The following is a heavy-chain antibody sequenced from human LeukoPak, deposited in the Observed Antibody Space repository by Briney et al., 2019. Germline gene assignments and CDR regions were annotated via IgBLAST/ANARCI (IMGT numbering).Heavy chain of an antibody. CDR2: INHSGST. V-gene: IGHV4-34*01. CDR1: GGSFSGYY. CDR3: ARTPWIQLWFGYYGMDV. J-gene: IGHJ6*02. Sequence: SETLSLTCAVYGGSFSGYYWSWIRQPPGKGLEWIGEINHSGSTNYNPSPKSRVTISVDTSKNQFSLKLSSVTAADTAVYYCARTPWIQLWFGYYGMDVWGQGTTVTVSS. D-gene: IGHD5-18*01.